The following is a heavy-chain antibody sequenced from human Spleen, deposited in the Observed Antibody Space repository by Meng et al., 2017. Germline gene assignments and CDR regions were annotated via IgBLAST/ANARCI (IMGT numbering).Heavy chain of an antibody. CDR3: AKATGSGNFYNARLGMAV. CDR1: GFMFEDSA. V-gene: IGHV3-43D*04. CDR2: ISWDGDTK. J-gene: IGHJ6*02. Sequence: GESLKISCAASGFMFEDSAMHWVRQAPGKGLEWVSLISWDGDTKYYADSVKGRFTISRDNSKKALYLQMNSLRGEDTALYHCAKATGSGNFYNARLGMAVWGQGTTVTVSS. D-gene: IGHD3-10*01.